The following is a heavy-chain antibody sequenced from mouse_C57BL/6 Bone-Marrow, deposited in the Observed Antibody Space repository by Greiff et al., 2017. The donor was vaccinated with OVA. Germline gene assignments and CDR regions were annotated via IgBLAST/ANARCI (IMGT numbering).Heavy chain of an antibody. CDR3: TYYYGMNWYFDV. D-gene: IGHD1-1*01. V-gene: IGHV1-15*01. Sequence: QVQLKESGAELVRPGASVTLSCKASGYTFTDYEMHWVKQTPVHGLEWIGAIDPETGGTAYNQKFKGKAILTADKSSSTAYMELRSLTSEDSAVYYCTYYYGMNWYFDVWGTGTTVTVSS. J-gene: IGHJ1*03. CDR2: IDPETGGT. CDR1: GYTFTDYE.